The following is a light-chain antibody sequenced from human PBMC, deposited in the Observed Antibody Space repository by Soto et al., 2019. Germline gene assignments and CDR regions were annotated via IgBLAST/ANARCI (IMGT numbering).Light chain of an antibody. Sequence: EIVLTQSPGTLSLSPGERATLSCRASQSVSSSYLAWYQQKPGQAPRLLIYGASTRATGFPARFSGSGSGTEFTLTISSLQSEGFAVYYCQQYNNWPPITFGQGTRLEIK. CDR2: GAS. V-gene: IGKV3-15*01. CDR3: QQYNNWPPIT. CDR1: QSVSSSY. J-gene: IGKJ5*01.